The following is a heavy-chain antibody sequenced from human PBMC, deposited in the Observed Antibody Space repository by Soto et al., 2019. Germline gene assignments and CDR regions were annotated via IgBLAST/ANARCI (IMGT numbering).Heavy chain of an antibody. CDR2: IIPILGIA. D-gene: IGHD3-9*01. CDR3: ARDSRYFDWLLWSEFDY. CDR1: GGTFSSYT. V-gene: IGHV1-69*04. Sequence: SVKVSCKASGGTFSSYTISWVRQAPGQGLEWMGRIIPILGIANYAQKLQGRVTMTTDTSTSTAYMELRSLRSDDTAVYYCARDSRYFDWLLWSEFDYWGQGTLVTVSS. J-gene: IGHJ4*02.